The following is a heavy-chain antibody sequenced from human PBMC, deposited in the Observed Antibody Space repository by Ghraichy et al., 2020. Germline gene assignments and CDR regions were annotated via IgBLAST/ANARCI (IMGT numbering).Heavy chain of an antibody. J-gene: IGHJ4*02. CDR1: GGSFSGYY. CDR3: ARGQQRAAAIPGY. D-gene: IGHD2-2*02. Sequence: SETLSLTCAVYGGSFSGYYWSWIRQPPGKGLEWIGEINHSGSTNYNPSLKSRVTISVDTSKNQFSLKLSSVTAADTAVYYCARGQQRAAAIPGYWGQGTLVTASS. CDR2: INHSGST. V-gene: IGHV4-34*01.